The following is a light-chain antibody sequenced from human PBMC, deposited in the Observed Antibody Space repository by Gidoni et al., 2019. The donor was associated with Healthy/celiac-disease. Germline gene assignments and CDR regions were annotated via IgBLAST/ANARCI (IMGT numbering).Light chain of an antibody. J-gene: IGKJ2*01. V-gene: IGKV1-39*01. CDR2: AAS. CDR3: QQSSNTPLYT. CDR1: QSISSY. Sequence: DIQMTQFPSSLSASVEDRVTITCRASQSISSYLNWYQQKPGKAPKLLIYAASSLQSGVPSTFSGGGSGTDFTLTIISLQPADFATYYCQQSSNTPLYTFGRGTKLEIK.